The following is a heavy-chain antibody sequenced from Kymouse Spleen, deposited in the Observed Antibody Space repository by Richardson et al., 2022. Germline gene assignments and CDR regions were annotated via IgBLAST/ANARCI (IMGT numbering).Heavy chain of an antibody. Sequence: QLQLQESGPGLVKPSETLSLTCTVSGGSISSSSYYWGWIRQPPGKGLEWIGSIYYSGSTYYNPSLKSRVTISVDTSKNQFSLKLSSVTAADTAVYYCASGTWDYYGMDVWGQGTTVTVSS. CDR2: IYYSGST. CDR1: GGSISSSSYY. D-gene: IGHD1-26*01,IGHD7-27*02. J-gene: IGHJ6*02. V-gene: IGHV4-39*01. CDR3: ASGTWDYYGMDV.